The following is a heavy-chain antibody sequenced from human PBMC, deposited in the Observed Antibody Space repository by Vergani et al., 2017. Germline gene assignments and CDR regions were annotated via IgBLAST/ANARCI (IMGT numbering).Heavy chain of an antibody. CDR3: TRQPQEGASGPPSVPT. CDR2: IYHSGST. CDR1: GYSIRNGYY. V-gene: IGHV4-38-2*01. D-gene: IGHD5-12*01. J-gene: IGHJ4*02. Sequence: QVQLQESGPGLVEPSETLSLTCAVSGYSIRNGYYCGWIRQPPGKGLEWIGSIYHSGSTHYNPSLKSRVTISVDTSKNDFSLKVTSVTAADTAVYYCTRQPQEGASGPPSVPTWGQGISVIVSS.